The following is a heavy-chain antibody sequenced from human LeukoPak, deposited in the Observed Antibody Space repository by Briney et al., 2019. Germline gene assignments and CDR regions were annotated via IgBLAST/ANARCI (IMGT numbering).Heavy chain of an antibody. CDR2: IYYSGST. D-gene: IGHD3-10*01. J-gene: IGHJ6*02. V-gene: IGHV4-59*01. CDR3: ARDMGYYGMDV. Sequence: SETLSPTCTVSGGSISSYYWSWIRQPPGKGLEWIGYIYYSGSTNYNASLKSRVTISVDTSKNQFSLKLSSVTAADTAVYYCARDMGYYGMDVWGQGTTVTVSS. CDR1: GGSISSYY.